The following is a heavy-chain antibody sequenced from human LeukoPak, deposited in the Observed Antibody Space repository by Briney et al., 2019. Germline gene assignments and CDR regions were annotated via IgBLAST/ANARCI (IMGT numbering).Heavy chain of an antibody. CDR2: IYSGGST. Sequence: PGGSLRLSCAASGFSVSDNYMSWVRQAPGKGLEWVSVIYSGGSTYYADSVKGRFTISRDNSKNTLYLQMNSLRAEDTAVYYCARGFRYSTGWSYFDYWGQGTLVTVSS. J-gene: IGHJ4*02. CDR3: ARGFRYSTGWSYFDY. CDR1: GFSVSDNY. V-gene: IGHV3-53*01. D-gene: IGHD6-19*01.